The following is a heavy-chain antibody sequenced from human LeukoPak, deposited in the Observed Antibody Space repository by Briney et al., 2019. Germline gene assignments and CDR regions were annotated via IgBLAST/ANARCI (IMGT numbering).Heavy chain of an antibody. CDR3: AYGSNSAADH. D-gene: IGHD4-23*01. CDR1: GGSISSWTYY. J-gene: IGHJ4*02. V-gene: IGHV4-39*01. Sequence: SETLSLTCTVSGGSISSWTYYWGWIRQPPGKGLEWIGTIYYGGTNYYNPSLKSRVPISVDTSKNQFSLNLNSVTAPATTVYYCAYGSNSAADHWGQGTLVTVSS. CDR2: IYYGGTN.